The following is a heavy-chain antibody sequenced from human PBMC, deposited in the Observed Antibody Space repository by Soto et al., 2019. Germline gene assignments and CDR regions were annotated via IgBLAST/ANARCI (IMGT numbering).Heavy chain of an antibody. CDR1: GGTFSSYT. V-gene: IGHV1-69*02. CDR3: ARSGTDNWFDP. J-gene: IGHJ5*02. CDR2: IIPILGIA. Sequence: ASVKVSCKASGGTFSSYTISWVRQAPGQGLEWMGRIIPILGIANYAQKFQGRVTITADKSTSTAYMELSSLRSEDTAVYYCARSGTDNWFDPWGQGTLVTVSS.